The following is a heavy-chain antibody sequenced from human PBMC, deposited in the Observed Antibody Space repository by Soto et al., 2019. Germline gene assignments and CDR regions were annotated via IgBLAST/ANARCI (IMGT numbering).Heavy chain of an antibody. J-gene: IGHJ4*02. CDR1: GFTFSSSG. Sequence: PGGSLRLSCAASGFTFSSSGMHWVRQAPGKGLEWVAVISYDGSNKYYADSVKGRFTISRDNAKNSLYLQMNSLRTEDTALYYCAKDRATVTRTFFDYWGQGTLVTVSS. CDR2: ISYDGSNK. CDR3: AKDRATVTRTFFDY. D-gene: IGHD4-17*01. V-gene: IGHV3-30*18.